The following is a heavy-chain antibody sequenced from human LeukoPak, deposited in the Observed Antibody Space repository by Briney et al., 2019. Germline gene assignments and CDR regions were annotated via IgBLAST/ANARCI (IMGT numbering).Heavy chain of an antibody. CDR1: GFTFSDYY. D-gene: IGHD3-9*01. CDR2: ISSSGSTI. Sequence: GGSLRLSCAASGFTFSDYYMSWIRQAPGKGLEWVSYISSSGSTIYYADSVKGRFTISRDNAKNSLYLQMNSLRAEDTAVYYCARDATYYDILTGYYQMEYYFDYWGQGTLVTVSS. V-gene: IGHV3-11*04. J-gene: IGHJ4*02. CDR3: ARDATYYDILTGYYQMEYYFDY.